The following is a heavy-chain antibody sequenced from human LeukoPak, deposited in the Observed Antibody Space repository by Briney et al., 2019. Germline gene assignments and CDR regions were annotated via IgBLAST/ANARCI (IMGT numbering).Heavy chain of an antibody. CDR3: AKSPSTRDYFDY. J-gene: IGHJ4*02. CDR2: ISYDGSNK. Sequence: GGSLRLSCAASGFTFSSYGMHWVRQAPGKGLEWVAVISYDGSNKYYADSVKGRFTISRDNSENTLYLQMNSLRAEDTAVYYCAKSPSTRDYFDYWGQGTLVTVSS. D-gene: IGHD6-6*01. V-gene: IGHV3-30*18. CDR1: GFTFSSYG.